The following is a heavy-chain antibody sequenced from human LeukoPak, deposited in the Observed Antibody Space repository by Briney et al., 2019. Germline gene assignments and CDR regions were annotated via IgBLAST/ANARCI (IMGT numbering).Heavy chain of an antibody. CDR1: GFTVSSNY. CDR3: ARRAGAYSHPYDY. Sequence: GGSLRLSCAVSGFTVSSNYMSWVRQAPGKGLEWVSFVYSDGRIHYADSLQGRFTISRDNSKNTLYLQMNSVRAEDTAVYYCARRAGAYSHPYDYWGRGTLVTVSS. J-gene: IGHJ4*02. V-gene: IGHV3-53*01. D-gene: IGHD4/OR15-4a*01. CDR2: VYSDGRI.